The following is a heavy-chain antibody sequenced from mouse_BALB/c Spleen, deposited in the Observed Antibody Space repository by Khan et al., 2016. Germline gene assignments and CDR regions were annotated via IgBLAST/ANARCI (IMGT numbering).Heavy chain of an antibody. Sequence: QVQLQQSGAELVRPGASVKLSCKASGYTFTSYWINWVKQRPGQGLEWIGNIYPSDSYTNYNQKFKDKATLTVDKSSSTAYMQLSSPTSEDSAVYYCTRLDFAWFAYWGQGTLVTVSA. CDR2: IYPSDSYT. D-gene: IGHD2-4*01. J-gene: IGHJ3*01. V-gene: IGHV1-69*02. CDR3: TRLDFAWFAY. CDR1: GYTFTSYW.